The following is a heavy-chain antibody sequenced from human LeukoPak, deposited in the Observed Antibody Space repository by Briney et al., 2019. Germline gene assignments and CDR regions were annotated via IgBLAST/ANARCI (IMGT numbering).Heavy chain of an antibody. V-gene: IGHV3-9*01. Sequence: GGSLRLSCAASGFTFDDYAMHWVRQAPGKGLEWVSGIRWNSGSIGYADSVKGRFTISRDNAKNSLYLQMNSLRAEDTALYFCAKDRDYYGMDVWGQGTTVTVSS. CDR2: IRWNSGSI. CDR3: AKDRDYYGMDV. CDR1: GFTFDDYA. J-gene: IGHJ6*02.